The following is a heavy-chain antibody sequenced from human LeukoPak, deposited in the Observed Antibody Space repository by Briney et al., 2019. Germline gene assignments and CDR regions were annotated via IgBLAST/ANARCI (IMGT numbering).Heavy chain of an antibody. CDR1: GFTFSPFTNFA. J-gene: IGHJ4*02. V-gene: IGHV3-23*01. Sequence: GALRLSCAASGFTFSPFTNFAMSWVRQAPGEGLECVSVVSASGDRTYYADSVKGRFTISRDNSKKTVDLQMNSLRAEDTAVYFCAKGHSDFGTGFDGWGQGTLVIVSS. D-gene: IGHD4-17*01. CDR3: AKGHSDFGTGFDG. CDR2: VSASGDRT.